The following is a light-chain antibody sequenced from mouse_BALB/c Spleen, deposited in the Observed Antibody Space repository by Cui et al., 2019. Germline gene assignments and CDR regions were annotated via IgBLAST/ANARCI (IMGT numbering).Light chain of an antibody. CDR2: STS. CDR3: HQWSSYPWT. J-gene: IGKJ1*01. CDR1: SSVSY. Sequence: QIVLNQSPAIMSASLGVENTLTCSASSSVSYMHWYQQKSGTSPKLLMYSTSNLASGVPSRFSGSGSGTFYSLTISSVEAEDAADYYCHQWSSYPWTFGGGTKLEIK. V-gene: IGKV4-80*01.